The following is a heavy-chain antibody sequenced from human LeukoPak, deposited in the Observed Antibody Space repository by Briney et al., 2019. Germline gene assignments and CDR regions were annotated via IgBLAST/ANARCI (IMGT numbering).Heavy chain of an antibody. CDR2: IYHSGST. CDR1: GYSISSGYY. J-gene: IGHJ4*02. V-gene: IGHV4-38-2*02. Sequence: SETLSLTCTVSGYSISSGYYWGWIRQPPGKGLEWIGSIYHSGSTYYNPSLKSRVTISVDTSKNQFSLKLSSVTAADTAVYYCARENIGAFDYWGQGTLVTVSS. CDR3: ARENIGAFDY.